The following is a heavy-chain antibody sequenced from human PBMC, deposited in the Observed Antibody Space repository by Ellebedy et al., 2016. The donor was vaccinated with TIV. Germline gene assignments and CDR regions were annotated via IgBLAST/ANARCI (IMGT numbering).Heavy chain of an antibody. D-gene: IGHD2-15*01. CDR3: ARRAAGLSTKFDL. Sequence: MPSETLSLTCTVSGDSISGYYWSWIRQPPGKGLEWIGYIYSSGSGEYNPSLKSRVTISLDTSKNQFSLNLNSVTAADTATYYCARRAAGLSTKFDLWGQGALVTVSS. CDR2: IYSSGSG. CDR1: GDSISGYY. J-gene: IGHJ4*02. V-gene: IGHV4-59*01.